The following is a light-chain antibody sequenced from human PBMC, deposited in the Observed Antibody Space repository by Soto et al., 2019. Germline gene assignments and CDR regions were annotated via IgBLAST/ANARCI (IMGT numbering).Light chain of an antibody. CDR3: QHRDKWTPVWP. CDR1: QTIGTN. V-gene: IGKV3-15*01. J-gene: IGKJ1*01. CDR2: RAS. Sequence: EIVMTQSPATLSVAPGERATLSCRASQTIGTNLALYQQKPGQPPTLLFFRASTRSTGVPARFSGSGSGPELTLTIGSLQSEDVAVYYCQHRDKWTPVWPFGQGTTV.